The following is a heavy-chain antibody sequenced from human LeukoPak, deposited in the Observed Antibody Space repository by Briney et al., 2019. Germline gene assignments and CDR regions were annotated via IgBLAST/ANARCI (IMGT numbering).Heavy chain of an antibody. D-gene: IGHD1/OR15-1a*01. CDR3: AREEETTNFYY. Sequence: SQTLYLTCAVSGYSIRSGYYWGWIRQPPGKGLEWIGSTHHSGTTYYNPSLKRRVTISVDTAKNQFSLSLSSVTAADTAAYYCAREEETTNFYYWGQGTLVTVSS. CDR2: THHSGTT. J-gene: IGHJ4*02. CDR1: GYSIRSGYY. V-gene: IGHV4-38-2*02.